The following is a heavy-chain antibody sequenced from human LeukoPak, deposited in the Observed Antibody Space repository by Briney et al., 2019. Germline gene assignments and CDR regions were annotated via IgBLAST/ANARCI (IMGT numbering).Heavy chain of an antibody. V-gene: IGHV1-24*01. D-gene: IGHD3-10*01. CDR3: ATVIPMVRGVIITPAPFDY. CDR2: FDPEDGET. Sequence: EASVKVSCKVSGYTLTELSMHWVRQAPGKGLEWMGGFDPEDGETIYAQKFQGRVTMTEDTSTDTAYMELSSLRSEDTAVYYCATVIPMVRGVIITPAPFDYWGQGTPVTVSS. CDR1: GYTLTELS. J-gene: IGHJ4*02.